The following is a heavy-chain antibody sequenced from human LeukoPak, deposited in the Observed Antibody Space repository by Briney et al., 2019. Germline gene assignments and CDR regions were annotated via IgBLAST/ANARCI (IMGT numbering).Heavy chain of an antibody. CDR1: GFTFSSYG. CDR2: ISYDGSNK. V-gene: IGHV3-30*18. D-gene: IGHD6-13*01. Sequence: GRSLRLSCAASGFTFSSYGMHWVRQAPGKGLEWVAVISYDGSNKNYADSVKGRLTISRDNSKNTLYLQMNSLRAEDTAVYYCAKEAGSPRTFDIWGQGTMVTVSS. J-gene: IGHJ3*02. CDR3: AKEAGSPRTFDI.